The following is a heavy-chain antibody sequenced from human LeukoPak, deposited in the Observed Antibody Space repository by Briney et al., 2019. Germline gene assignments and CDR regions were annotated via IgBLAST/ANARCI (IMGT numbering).Heavy chain of an antibody. CDR3: ASKDYDILTGYYNYY. Sequence: PSETLSLTCTVSGGSISSYYWSWIRQPPGKGLEWIGYIYYSGSTNYNPSLKSRVTISVDTSKNQFSLKLSSVTAADTAVYYCASKDYDILTGYYNYYWGQGTLVTVSS. V-gene: IGHV4-59*08. CDR2: IYYSGST. J-gene: IGHJ4*02. CDR1: GGSISSYY. D-gene: IGHD3-9*01.